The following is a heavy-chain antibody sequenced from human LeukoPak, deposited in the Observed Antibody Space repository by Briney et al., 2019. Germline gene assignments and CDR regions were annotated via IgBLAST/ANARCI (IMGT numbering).Heavy chain of an antibody. V-gene: IGHV1-3*01. CDR2: INAGNGNT. J-gene: IGHJ6*04. CDR1: GYTFTSYA. D-gene: IGHD2-2*01. CDR3: ARLYAYCSSTSCYYYYGMDV. Sequence: ASVKVSCKASGYTFTSYAMHWVRQAPGQRLEWMGWINAGNGNTKYSQKFQGRVTITRDTSASTAYMELSSLRSEDTAVYYCARLYAYCSSTSCYYYYGMDVWGKGTTVTVSS.